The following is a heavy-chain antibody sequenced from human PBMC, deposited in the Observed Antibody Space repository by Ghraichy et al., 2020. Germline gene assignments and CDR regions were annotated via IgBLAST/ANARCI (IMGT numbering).Heavy chain of an antibody. CDR1: GYTFTSYD. CDR2: MNPNSGNT. CDR3: ARGKVYGSGSFYYYGMDV. V-gene: IGHV1-8*01. D-gene: IGHD3-10*01. J-gene: IGHJ6*02. Sequence: ASVKVSCKASGYTFTSYDINWVRQATGQGLEWMGWMNPNSGNTGYAQKFQGRVTMTRNTSISTAYMELSSLRSEDTAVYYCARGKVYGSGSFYYYGMDVWGQGTTVTVSS.